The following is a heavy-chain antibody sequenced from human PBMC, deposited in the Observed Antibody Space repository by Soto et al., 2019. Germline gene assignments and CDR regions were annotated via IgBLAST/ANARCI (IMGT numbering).Heavy chain of an antibody. V-gene: IGHV3-48*01. CDR2: IAGGGVPT. Sequence: GGSLRLSCAASGFTFSAYSMNWVRQAPGKGLEWIAHIAGGGVPTYYAASVKGRFTISRDRGKNSLYLQMNSLRAEDTAVYYCARFYYDSSGYLPSPYYYYYGMDVWGQGTTVTVSS. CDR1: GFTFSAYS. J-gene: IGHJ6*02. D-gene: IGHD3-22*01. CDR3: ARFYYDSSGYLPSPYYYYYGMDV.